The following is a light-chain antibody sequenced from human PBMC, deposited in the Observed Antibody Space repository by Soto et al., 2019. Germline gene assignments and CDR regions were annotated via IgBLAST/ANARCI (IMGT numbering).Light chain of an antibody. CDR2: ANN. J-gene: IGLJ1*01. V-gene: IGLV1-44*01. CDR1: SSNVGGNA. CDR3: ATWDDSLNGYV. Sequence: QSVLTQPPSVSGTPGQRVTISCSGSSSNVGGNAVHWYQQFPGTAPKLLIYANNQRPSGVPDRFSGSTSGTSASLAIRGLQSEDESDYYCATWDDSLNGYVFGTGTKLTVL.